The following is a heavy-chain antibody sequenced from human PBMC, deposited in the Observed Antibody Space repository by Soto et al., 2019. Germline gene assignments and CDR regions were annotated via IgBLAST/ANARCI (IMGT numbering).Heavy chain of an antibody. CDR2: ISAYNGNT. D-gene: IGHD2-15*01. J-gene: IGHJ3*02. V-gene: IGHV1-18*04. CDR1: GYTFTSYG. Sequence: QVPLVQSGAEVKKPGASVKVSCKASGYTFTSYGISWVRQAPGQGLEWMGWISAYNGNTNYAQKLQGRVTMTTDTSTSTAYMELRSLRSDDTAVYYCARDEYCSGGSCIGHAFDIWGQGTMVTVSS. CDR3: ARDEYCSGGSCIGHAFDI.